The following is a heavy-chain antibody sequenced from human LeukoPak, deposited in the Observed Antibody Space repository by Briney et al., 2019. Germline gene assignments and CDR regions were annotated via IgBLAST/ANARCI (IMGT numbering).Heavy chain of an antibody. CDR2: ISYDGSNK. Sequence: PGRSLRLSCAASGFTFSSYGMHWVRQAPGKGLEWVAVISYDGSNKYYADSVKGRFTISRDNSKNTLYLQMNSLRAEDTALYYCAKAQRSPAAYYYMDVWGKGTTVTVSS. V-gene: IGHV3-30*18. CDR3: AKAQRSPAAYYYMDV. D-gene: IGHD2-2*01. J-gene: IGHJ6*03. CDR1: GFTFSSYG.